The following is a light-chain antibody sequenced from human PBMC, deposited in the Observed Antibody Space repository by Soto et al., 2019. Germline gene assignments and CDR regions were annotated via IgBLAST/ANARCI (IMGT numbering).Light chain of an antibody. Sequence: EIVLTQSPGSLSLSPGERATLSCRASQSVDSSFFAWDQQKPGKAPRLLIYGASNRATGITDRFSGSGSGTDFTLTISRLEPENFAVYYCQQYVSYVTFGQGTKVEIK. CDR1: QSVDSSF. CDR3: QQYVSYVT. V-gene: IGKV3-20*01. CDR2: GAS. J-gene: IGKJ1*01.